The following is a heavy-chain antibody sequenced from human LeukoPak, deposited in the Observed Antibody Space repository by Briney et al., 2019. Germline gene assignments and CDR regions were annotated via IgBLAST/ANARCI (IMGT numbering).Heavy chain of an antibody. CDR1: GYTFTGYY. CDR2: INPNSGGT. CDR3: ARDSWDYDSSGYYRHYYYGMDV. V-gene: IGHV1-2*02. Sequence: ASVKVSCKASGYTFTGYYMHWVRQAPGQGLEWMGWINPNSGGTNYAQKFQGRVTMTRDTSTSTAYMELSRLRSDDTAVYYCARDSWDYDSSGYYRHYYYGMDVWGQGTTVTVSS. D-gene: IGHD3-22*01. J-gene: IGHJ6*02.